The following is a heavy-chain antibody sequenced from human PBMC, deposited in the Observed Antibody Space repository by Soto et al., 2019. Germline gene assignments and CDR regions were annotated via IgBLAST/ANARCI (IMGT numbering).Heavy chain of an antibody. J-gene: IGHJ6*02. V-gene: IGHV4-34*01. CDR2: INHSGST. CDR3: ARPTRQWLGLRYYYGMDV. CDR1: GGSINSYY. Sequence: PSETLSLTCXVSGGSINSYYWSWIRQPPGKGLEWIGEINHSGSTNYNPSLKSRVTISVDTSKNQFSLKLSSVTAADTAVYYCARPTRQWLGLRYYYGMDVWGQGTTVTVSS. D-gene: IGHD6-19*01.